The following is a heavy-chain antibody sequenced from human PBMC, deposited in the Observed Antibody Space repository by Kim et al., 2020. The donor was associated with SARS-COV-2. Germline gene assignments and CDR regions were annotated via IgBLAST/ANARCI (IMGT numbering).Heavy chain of an antibody. Sequence: SETLSLTCTVSGCSISSSSYYWGWIRQPPGKGLEGIGSIYYSGSTYYNPPLKRRGTISVDTSKNQFSLKLSSVTAADTAVYYCARLLYDISGYYVPEHFDIWGEGTMVTVSS. CDR1: GCSISSSSYY. V-gene: IGHV4-39*01. J-gene: IGHJ3*02. CDR3: ARLLYDISGYYVPEHFDI. D-gene: IGHD3-22*01. CDR2: IYYSGST.